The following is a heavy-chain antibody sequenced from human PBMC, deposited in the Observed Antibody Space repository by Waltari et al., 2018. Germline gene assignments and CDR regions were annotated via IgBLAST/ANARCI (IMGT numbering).Heavy chain of an antibody. V-gene: IGHV1-2*02. Sequence: QVQLVQSGAEVKKPGASVKVSCKASGYTFSEYYIHWVRQAPGQGLEWMGWILPNTVGTNYAQNFQGRVTMTTDTSINTAYLELSSLRYDDTAVFYCVRDFWSAGSRWGQGTLVTIS. CDR3: VRDFWSAGSR. CDR1: GYTFSEYY. J-gene: IGHJ4*02. CDR2: ILPNTVGT. D-gene: IGHD3-3*01.